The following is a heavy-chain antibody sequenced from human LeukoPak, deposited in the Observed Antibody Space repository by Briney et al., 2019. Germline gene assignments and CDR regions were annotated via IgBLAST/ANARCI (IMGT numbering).Heavy chain of an antibody. CDR1: GFTVSSNY. CDR3: ARSGGFAAVAPPGYFQH. CDR2: IYSGGST. D-gene: IGHD6-19*01. J-gene: IGHJ1*01. V-gene: IGHV3-53*01. Sequence: PGGSLRLSCAASGFTVSSNYMSWVRQAPGKGLEWVSVIYSGGSTYYADSVKGRFTISRDNSKNTLYLQMNSLRAEDTAVYYCARSGGFAAVAPPGYFQHWGQGTLVTVSS.